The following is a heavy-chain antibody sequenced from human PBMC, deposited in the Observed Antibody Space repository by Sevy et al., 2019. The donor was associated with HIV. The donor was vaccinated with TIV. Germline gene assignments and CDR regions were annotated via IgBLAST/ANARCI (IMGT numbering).Heavy chain of an antibody. V-gene: IGHV4-4*07. J-gene: IGHJ5*02. CDR1: GGSLSNYY. Sequence: SETLSLTCTVSGGSLSNYYWSWIRQPAGKGLEWIGRIYTSGSTNYNPSLKSRLTMAVDTSKNQFSLRLTSVTAADTAVYFCAGSAPVVVVPGAPGWFDPWGQGTLVTVSS. CDR3: AGSAPVVVVPGAPGWFDP. CDR2: IYTSGST. D-gene: IGHD2-2*01.